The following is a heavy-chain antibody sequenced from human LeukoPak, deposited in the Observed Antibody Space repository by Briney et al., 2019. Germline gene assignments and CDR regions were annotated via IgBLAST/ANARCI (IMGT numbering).Heavy chain of an antibody. V-gene: IGHV3-21*01. CDR1: GFTFGTYG. CDR2: ISSSSSYI. J-gene: IGHJ6*02. CDR3: ARDWGILYYYYYGMDV. Sequence: PGGSLRLSCAASGFTFGTYGMHWVRQAPGKGLEWVSSISSSSSYIYYADSVKGRFTISRDNAKNSLYLQMNSLRAEDTAVYYCARDWGILYYYYYGMDVWGQGTTVTVSS. D-gene: IGHD3-16*01.